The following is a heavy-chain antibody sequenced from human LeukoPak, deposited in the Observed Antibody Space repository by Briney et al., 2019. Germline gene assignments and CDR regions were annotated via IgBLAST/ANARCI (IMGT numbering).Heavy chain of an antibody. CDR2: IYPGDSDT. V-gene: IGHV5-51*01. CDR3: ARRAEYSSSPTDY. D-gene: IGHD6-6*01. J-gene: IGHJ4*02. CDR1: GYSFTSYW. Sequence: GESLKISCKGSGYSFTSYWIGWVRQMPGKGLEWMGIIYPGDSDTRYSPSFQGRVTISADKSISTAYLQWSSLKASDTAMYYCARRAEYSSSPTDYWGQGTLVTVSS.